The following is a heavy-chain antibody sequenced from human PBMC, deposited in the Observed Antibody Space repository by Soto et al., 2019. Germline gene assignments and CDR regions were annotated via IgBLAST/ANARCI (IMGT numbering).Heavy chain of an antibody. Sequence: PGGSLRLSCTASGFTFGDYAMSWFRQAPGKGLEWVGFIRSKAYGGTTEYAASVKGRFTISRDDSKSIAYLQMNSLQTEDTAVYYCTRDLGIEEYYFDYWGQGTLVTVSS. CDR3: TRDLGIEEYYFDY. J-gene: IGHJ4*02. CDR1: GFTFGDYA. CDR2: IRSKAYGGTT. V-gene: IGHV3-49*03.